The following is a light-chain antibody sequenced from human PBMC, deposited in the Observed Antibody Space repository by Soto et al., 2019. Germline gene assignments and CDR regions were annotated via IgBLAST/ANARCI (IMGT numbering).Light chain of an antibody. CDR2: KAS. J-gene: IGKJ5*01. V-gene: IGKV1-5*03. CDR3: QQYNSWPPIT. Sequence: DIQMTQSPSTLSGSVGDRVTITCRASQTISSWLAWYQQKPGKAPKLLIYKASTLKSGVPSRFSGSGSGTEFTLTISSLQSEDFVVYYCQQYNSWPPITFGQGTRLEI. CDR1: QTISSW.